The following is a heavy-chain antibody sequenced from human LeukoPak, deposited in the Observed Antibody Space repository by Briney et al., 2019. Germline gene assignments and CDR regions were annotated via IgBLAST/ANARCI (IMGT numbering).Heavy chain of an antibody. J-gene: IGHJ4*02. CDR2: INHSGST. CDR3: ARHIVVVPAAIERYSGYEPYYFDY. Sequence: PSETLSLTCAVYGGSFSGYYWSWLRQPPGKGLEWIGEINHSGSTNYNPSLTSRVTISVDTSKNQFSLKLSSVTAADTAVYYCARHIVVVPAAIERYSGYEPYYFDYWGQGTLVTVSS. V-gene: IGHV4-34*01. CDR1: GGSFSGYY. D-gene: IGHD2-2*01.